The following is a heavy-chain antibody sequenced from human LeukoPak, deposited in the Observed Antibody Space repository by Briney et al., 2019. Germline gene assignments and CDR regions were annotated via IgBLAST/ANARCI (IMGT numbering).Heavy chain of an antibody. Sequence: GGSLRLSCAASGFSFSSYSMNWVRQAPGKGLEWVSYISSSSSTIYYVDSVKGRFTIPRDNAKNSLYLQMNSLRAEDTAVYYCARLGYSYGHTYFDYWGQGTLVTVSS. CDR3: ARLGYSYGHTYFDY. D-gene: IGHD5-18*01. CDR1: GFSFSSYS. CDR2: ISSSSSTI. J-gene: IGHJ4*02. V-gene: IGHV3-48*01.